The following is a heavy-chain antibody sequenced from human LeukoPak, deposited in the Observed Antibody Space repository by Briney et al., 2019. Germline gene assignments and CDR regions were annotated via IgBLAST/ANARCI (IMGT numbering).Heavy chain of an antibody. J-gene: IGHJ4*02. CDR3: ARARIAARPGFDY. CDR2: INHSGST. Sequence: SETLSLTCTVSGGSISSYYWSWIRQPPGKGLEWIGEINHSGSTNYNPSLKSRVTISVDTSKNQFSLKLSSVTAADTAVYYCARARIAARPGFDYWGQGALLT. V-gene: IGHV4-34*01. CDR1: GGSISSYY. D-gene: IGHD6-6*01.